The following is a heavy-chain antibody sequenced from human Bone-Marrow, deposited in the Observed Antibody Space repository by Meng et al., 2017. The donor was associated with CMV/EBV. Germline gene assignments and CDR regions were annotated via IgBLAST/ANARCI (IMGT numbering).Heavy chain of an antibody. V-gene: IGHV3-11*01. CDR1: GFTFSDYY. Sequence: GESQKISCAASGFTFSDYYMSWIRQAPGKGLEWVSYISSSSSTIYYADSVKGRFTISRDNAKNSLYLQMNSLRAEDTAVYYCARDKSPLDYWGQGTLVTVSS. CDR2: ISSSSSTI. CDR3: ARDKSPLDY. J-gene: IGHJ4*02.